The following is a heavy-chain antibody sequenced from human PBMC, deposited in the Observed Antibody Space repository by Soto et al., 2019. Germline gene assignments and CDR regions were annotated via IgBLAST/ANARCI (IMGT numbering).Heavy chain of an antibody. D-gene: IGHD5-18*01. CDR3: ARSAGYSYGSYYFDY. J-gene: IGHJ4*02. V-gene: IGHV1-18*04. Sequence: ASVKVSCKASGYTFTDYYLYWVRQAPGQGLEWMGWIKPNNGTTNYAQKLQGRVTMTTDTSMSTAYMELRSLRSDDTAVYYCARSAGYSYGSYYFDYWGQGTLVTVSS. CDR2: IKPNNGTT. CDR1: GYTFTDYY.